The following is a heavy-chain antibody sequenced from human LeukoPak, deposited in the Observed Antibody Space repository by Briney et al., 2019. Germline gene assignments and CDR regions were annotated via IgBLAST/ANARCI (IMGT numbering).Heavy chain of an antibody. CDR1: GGSISSYY. V-gene: IGHV4-59*01. Sequence: SETLSLTCTVSGGSISSYYWSWIRQPPGKGLEWIGYIYYSGSTNYNPSLKSRVIISVDTSKNQFSLKLSSVTAADTAVYYCARGLRITMVRGANGGAFDIWGQGTMVTVSS. D-gene: IGHD3-10*01. CDR2: IYYSGST. J-gene: IGHJ3*02. CDR3: ARGLRITMVRGANGGAFDI.